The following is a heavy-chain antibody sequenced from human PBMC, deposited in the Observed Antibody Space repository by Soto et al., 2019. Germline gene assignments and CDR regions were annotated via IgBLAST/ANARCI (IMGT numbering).Heavy chain of an antibody. CDR1: GFTFSEYG. Sequence: GGSLRLSCTASGFTFSEYGTHWVRQAPGKGLEWVAVISYGGSHKYYAGSVKGRFTISRDDSKNTVYLQMNSLKTDDTAVYYCAKEMFPRTVLDSSSPWGDFWGRGSLVTVSS. V-gene: IGHV3-30*18. D-gene: IGHD2-15*01. J-gene: IGHJ4*02. CDR2: ISYGGSHK. CDR3: AKEMFPRTVLDSSSPWGDF.